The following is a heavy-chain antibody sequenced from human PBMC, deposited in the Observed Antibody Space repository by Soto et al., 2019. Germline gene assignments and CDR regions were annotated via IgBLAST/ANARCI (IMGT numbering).Heavy chain of an antibody. V-gene: IGHV4-31*03. CDR1: GGSIRSGGYY. CDR2: IYYSGST. D-gene: IGHD3-10*01. Sequence: SETLSLTCTVSGGSIRSGGYYWSWIRQHPGKGLEWIGYIYYSGSTYYNPSLKSRVTISVDTSKNQFSLKLSSVTAADTAVYYCARDRVRDYYGSGSYYNGRHAFDIWGQGTMVTVSS. J-gene: IGHJ3*02. CDR3: ARDRVRDYYGSGSYYNGRHAFDI.